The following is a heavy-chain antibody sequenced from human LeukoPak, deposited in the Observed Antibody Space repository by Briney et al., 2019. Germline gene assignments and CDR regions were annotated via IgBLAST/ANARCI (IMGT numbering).Heavy chain of an antibody. D-gene: IGHD3-16*02. J-gene: IGHJ4*02. CDR1: GYTFTSYG. V-gene: IGHV1-2*02. Sequence: ASVKVSCKASGYTFTSYGISWVRQAPGQGLEWMGWINPNSGGTNYAQKFQGRVTMTRDTSISTAYMELSRLRSDDTAVYYCARGGIMITFGGVMVFDYWGQGTLVTVSS. CDR3: ARGGIMITFGGVMVFDY. CDR2: INPNSGGT.